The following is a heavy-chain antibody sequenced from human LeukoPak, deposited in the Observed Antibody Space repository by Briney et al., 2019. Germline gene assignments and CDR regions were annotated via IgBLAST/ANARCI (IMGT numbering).Heavy chain of an antibody. Sequence: SETLSLTCTVSGGSISSSSYYWGWIRQPPGKGLEWIGSIYYSGSTYYNPSLKSRVTISVDTSKNQFSLKLSSVTAADTAVYYCAREIMLSGSYYLPNWFDPWGQGTLVTVSS. V-gene: IGHV4-39*07. J-gene: IGHJ5*02. CDR1: GGSISSSSYY. CDR2: IYYSGST. D-gene: IGHD3-10*01. CDR3: AREIMLSGSYYLPNWFDP.